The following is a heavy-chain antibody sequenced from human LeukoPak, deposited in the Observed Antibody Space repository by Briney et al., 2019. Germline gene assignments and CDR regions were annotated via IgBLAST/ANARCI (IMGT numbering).Heavy chain of an antibody. CDR2: IYYSGST. CDR3: ARHVSVAVAGYWYFDL. V-gene: IGHV4-39*01. CDR1: GGSISSSSYY. J-gene: IGHJ2*01. D-gene: IGHD6-19*01. Sequence: SETLSLTCTVSGGSISSSSYYWGWIRQPPGKGLEWIGSIYYSGSTYYNPSLKSRVTISVDTSKNQFSLKLSSVTAADTAVYYCARHVSVAVAGYWYFDLWGRGTLVTVSS.